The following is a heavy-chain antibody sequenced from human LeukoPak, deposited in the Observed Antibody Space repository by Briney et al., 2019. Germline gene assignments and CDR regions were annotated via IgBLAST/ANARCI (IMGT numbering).Heavy chain of an antibody. V-gene: IGHV3-21*01. CDR3: ARGGGSYSY. D-gene: IGHD1-26*01. Sequence: PWGSLRLSCAGSGFTFSRDAMNWVRQAPGKGLEWVSSINSRSTHTAYADSVKGRFTISRDNGNNSVFLQMNSLGVDDTAIYFCARGGGSYSYWGQGVRVSVSS. CDR2: INSRSTHT. CDR1: GFTFSRDA. J-gene: IGHJ4*02.